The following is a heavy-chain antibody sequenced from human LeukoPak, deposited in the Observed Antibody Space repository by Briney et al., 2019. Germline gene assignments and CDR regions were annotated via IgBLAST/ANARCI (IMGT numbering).Heavy chain of an antibody. Sequence: NPSETLSLTCIVSGDSITNHYWSLIRRPTGKGLEWIGYIYYNGIINYNPSLKSRVTISVDTSRNQFSLQLSSVTATDTAVYYCARALVKYNWFDPWGQGTLVTVSS. CDR2: IYYNGII. D-gene: IGHD2-2*01. J-gene: IGHJ5*02. V-gene: IGHV4-59*08. CDR1: GDSITNHY. CDR3: ARALVKYNWFDP.